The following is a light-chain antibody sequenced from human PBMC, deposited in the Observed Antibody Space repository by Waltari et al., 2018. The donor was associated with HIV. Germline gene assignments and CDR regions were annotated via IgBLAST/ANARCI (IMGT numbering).Light chain of an antibody. CDR2: EVS. J-gene: IGLJ2*01. Sequence: QSALTQPASVSGSPGQSITISCTGTSSDVGRYYLFPWYQQHPGQAPKLMIYEVSKRPSGVSKRFSGSKSGNTASLTISGLQAEDEADYHCSSYRRDSTQVFGGGTKLTVL. CDR1: SSDVGRYYL. V-gene: IGLV2-14*02. CDR3: SSYRRDSTQV.